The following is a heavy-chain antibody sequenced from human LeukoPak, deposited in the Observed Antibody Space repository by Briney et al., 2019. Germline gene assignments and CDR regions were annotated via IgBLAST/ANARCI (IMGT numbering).Heavy chain of an antibody. CDR1: GFTFSSYG. Sequence: PGGSLRLSCAASGFTFSSYGMHWVRQAPGKGLEWVAVISYDGSNKYYADSVKGRFTISRDNSKNTLYLQMNSLRAEDTAVYYCAKGPDSSGYYYFDYWGQGTLVTVPS. CDR2: ISYDGSNK. D-gene: IGHD3-22*01. V-gene: IGHV3-30*18. CDR3: AKGPDSSGYYYFDY. J-gene: IGHJ4*02.